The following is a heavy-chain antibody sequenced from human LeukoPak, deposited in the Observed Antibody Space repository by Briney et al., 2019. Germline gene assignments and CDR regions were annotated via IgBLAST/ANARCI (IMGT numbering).Heavy chain of an antibody. Sequence: GGSLRLSCAASGFTGFTFSSYSMNWARQAPGKGLEWVAYIRSDSTITYYADSVKGRFTISRDNARDLLYLQMNSLRAEDTAVYHCARVRSGSRDWDFWGQGTLVTVSS. J-gene: IGHJ4*02. CDR2: IRSDSTIT. CDR3: ARVRSGSRDWDF. CDR1: GFTGFTFSSYS. D-gene: IGHD6-25*01. V-gene: IGHV3-48*01.